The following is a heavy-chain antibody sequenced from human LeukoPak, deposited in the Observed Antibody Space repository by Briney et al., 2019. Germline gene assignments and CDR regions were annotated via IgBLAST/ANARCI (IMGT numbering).Heavy chain of an antibody. Sequence: GGSLRLSRAASGFTFSLYWMNWVRRAPGKGLEWVANIKQDGSEKNYVDSVKGRFTISRDNAKNSLYLQMNNLRVEDTAMYYCAGGTGFIIKDWGQGTLVTVSS. D-gene: IGHD3-9*01. CDR2: IKQDGSEK. CDR1: GFTFSLYW. J-gene: IGHJ4*02. V-gene: IGHV3-7*03. CDR3: AGGTGFIIKD.